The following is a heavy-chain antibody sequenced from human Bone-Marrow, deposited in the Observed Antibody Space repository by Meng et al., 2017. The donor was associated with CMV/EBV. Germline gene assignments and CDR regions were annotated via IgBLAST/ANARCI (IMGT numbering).Heavy chain of an antibody. CDR1: GFTFSSYS. CDR2: ISSSSSYI. Sequence: GESLKISCAASGFTFSSYSMNWVRQAPGKGLEWVSSISSSSSYIYYADSVKGRFTISRDNAKNSLYLQMNSLRAEDTAVYYRARAGPLPAATDYYYYYGMDVWGQGTTVTVSS. V-gene: IGHV3-21*01. CDR3: ARAGPLPAATDYYYYYGMDV. J-gene: IGHJ6*02. D-gene: IGHD2-2*01.